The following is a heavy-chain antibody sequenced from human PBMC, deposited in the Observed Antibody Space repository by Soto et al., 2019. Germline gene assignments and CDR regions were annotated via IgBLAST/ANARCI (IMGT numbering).Heavy chain of an antibody. CDR2: IYYSGST. CDR1: GGSISSYY. J-gene: IGHJ3*02. D-gene: IGHD2-15*01. V-gene: IGHV4-59*08. Sequence: SETLSLTCTVSGGSISSYYWSWIRQPPGKGLEWIGYIYYSGSTNYNPSLKSRVTISVDTSKNQFFLKLSSVTAADTAVYYCARPDSYCSGGSCYSVAFDIWGQGTMVTVSS. CDR3: ARPDSYCSGGSCYSVAFDI.